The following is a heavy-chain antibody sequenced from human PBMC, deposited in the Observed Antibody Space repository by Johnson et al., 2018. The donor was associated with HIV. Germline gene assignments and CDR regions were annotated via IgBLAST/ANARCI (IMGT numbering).Heavy chain of an antibody. CDR1: GFTFSSYA. CDR2: ISGSIN. V-gene: IGHV3-23*04. CDR3: ARERGGAFDI. J-gene: IGHJ3*02. Sequence: VQLVESGGGLVQPGGSLRLSCAASGFTFSSYAMSWVRQAPGKGLEWVSAISGSINYYADSVRGRFTISRDNFENTFYLQMNSLRADDTALYYGARERGGAFDIWGQGTMVTVS.